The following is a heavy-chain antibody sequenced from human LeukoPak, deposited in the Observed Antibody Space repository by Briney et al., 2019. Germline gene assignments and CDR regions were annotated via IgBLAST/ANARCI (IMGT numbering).Heavy chain of an antibody. J-gene: IGHJ4*02. D-gene: IGHD2-21*02. V-gene: IGHV3-23*01. Sequence: GGSLRLSCAASGFTFSSYAMSWVRQAPGKGLEWVSAISGSGGSTYYPDSVKGRFTISRDNSKNTQYLQMNSLRAEDTAVYYCAKHGGVVVTVPFDYWGQGTLVTVSS. CDR2: ISGSGGST. CDR3: AKHGGVVVTVPFDY. CDR1: GFTFSSYA.